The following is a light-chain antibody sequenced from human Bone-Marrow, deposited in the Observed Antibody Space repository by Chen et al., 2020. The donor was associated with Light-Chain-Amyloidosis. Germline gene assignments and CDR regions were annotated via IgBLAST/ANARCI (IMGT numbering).Light chain of an antibody. Sequence: SHDLTQPRPVSVSPVQPARATCSGDALPNQYTSWYQPKPGQAPVLVIYKDTERPSGIPERFSGSRSGTTVTMTISGVQAEDEADYYCQSADRSGTSLVFGGGTKVTVL. CDR2: KDT. CDR3: QSADRSGTSLV. V-gene: IGLV3-25*03. J-gene: IGLJ3*02. CDR1: ALPNQY.